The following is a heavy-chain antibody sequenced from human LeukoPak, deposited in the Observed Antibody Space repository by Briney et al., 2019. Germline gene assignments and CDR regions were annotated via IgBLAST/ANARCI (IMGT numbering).Heavy chain of an antibody. CDR2: ISGSGDNT. CDR1: GFTFSSYA. J-gene: IGHJ4*02. CDR3: AKGGKWDVTPFDY. V-gene: IGHV3-23*01. D-gene: IGHD1-26*01. Sequence: QPGGSLRLSCAASGFTFSSYAMSWVRQVPGKGLEWVSVISGSGDNTYYADSVKGRFTISRDNSKNMLYLQMNSLRAEDTAVYYCAKGGKWDVTPFDYWGQGTLVTVSS.